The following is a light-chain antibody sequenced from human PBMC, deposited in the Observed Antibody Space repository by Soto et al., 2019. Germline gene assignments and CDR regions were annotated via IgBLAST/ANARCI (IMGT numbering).Light chain of an antibody. J-gene: IGLJ2*01. CDR1: SSNIGAGYA. V-gene: IGLV1-40*01. CDR3: QSYDTRLSAVV. CDR2: GDN. Sequence: QSVLTQPPSVSGAPGQRLTIACTGSSSNIGAGYAVHWHQHLPGRAPKLLVYGDNNRPSGVPDRFSGSESGTSAYLTITGLQAEDEAHYYCQSYDTRLSAVVFGGGTKLT.